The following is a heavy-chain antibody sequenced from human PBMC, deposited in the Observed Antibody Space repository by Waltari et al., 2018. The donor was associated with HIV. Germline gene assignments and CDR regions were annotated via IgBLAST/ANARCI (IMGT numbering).Heavy chain of an antibody. Sequence: QVHLQQSAAGLLKLCGTLSLTWAALTPSLIASYWCWILQSPVFGIEWLAEINHDGGVTYRLSFRNRATISVDSAKKQFSLRLASVTAADIGVYYCAGGPTGDLLNYDRWAYFDSWSQGTLVTVSA. J-gene: IGHJ4*02. CDR3: AGGPTGDLLNYDRWAYFDS. CDR2: INHDGGV. D-gene: IGHD3-16*01. V-gene: IGHV4-34*02. CDR1: TPSLIASY.